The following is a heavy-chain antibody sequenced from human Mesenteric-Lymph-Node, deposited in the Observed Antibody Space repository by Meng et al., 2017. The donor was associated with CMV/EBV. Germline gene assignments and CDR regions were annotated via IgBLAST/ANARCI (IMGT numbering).Heavy chain of an antibody. D-gene: IGHD3-9*01. Sequence: VQLHPWCAVLLKPSEALLVTCAVYGWSFSGYYWNRIRQSPEKGLEWIGEINHSGSTTYNPSFTSRIIISVDTSTNQISLNMSSVTAADTAVYYCARGSSYDILTGYFDYWGQGALVTVSS. V-gene: IGHV4-34*01. CDR3: ARGSSYDILTGYFDY. CDR1: GWSFSGYY. J-gene: IGHJ4*02. CDR2: INHSGST.